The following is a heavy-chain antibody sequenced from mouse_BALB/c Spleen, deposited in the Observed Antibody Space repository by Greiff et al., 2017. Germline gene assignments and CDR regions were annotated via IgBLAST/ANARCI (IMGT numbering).Heavy chain of an antibody. CDR1: GYTFTSYW. CDR3: ARGNYGNYDGAMDY. CDR2: INPSTGYT. D-gene: IGHD2-1*01. J-gene: IGHJ4*01. V-gene: IGHV1-7*01. Sequence: QVQLQQSGAELAKPGASVKMSSKASGYTFTSYWMHWVKQRPGQGLEWIGYINPSTGYTEYNQKFKDKATLTADKSSSTAYMQLSSLTSEDSAVYYCARGNYGNYDGAMDYWGQGTSVTVSS.